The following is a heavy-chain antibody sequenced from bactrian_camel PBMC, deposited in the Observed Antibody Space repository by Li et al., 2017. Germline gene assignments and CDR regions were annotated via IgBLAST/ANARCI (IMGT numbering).Heavy chain of an antibody. CDR1: GYTNSRTC. Sequence: HVQLVESGGGSVQAGGTLNLSCLASGYTNSRTCMGWFRQVPGKEREVVARISSGGSSTYVADSVKGRFTIAQDNAKNMIDLQMNNLKSEDTAVYYCAASFSLPCRLEVFAQDYWGQGTQVTVS. CDR3: AASFSLPCRLEVFAQDY. D-gene: IGHD8*01. V-gene: IGHV3S54*01. CDR2: ISSGGSST. J-gene: IGHJ4*01.